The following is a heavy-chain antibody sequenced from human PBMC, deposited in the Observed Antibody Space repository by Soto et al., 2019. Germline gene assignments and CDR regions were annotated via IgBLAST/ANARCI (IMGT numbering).Heavy chain of an antibody. Sequence: SETLSLTCTVSGGSVSSGSYYWGWIRQPPGKGLEWIGSIYCSGNTYYNPSLKSRVTISVDTSKNQFSLKLSSVTAADTAVYYCARHVGDYFSYMDVWGKGTTVTGSS. CDR2: IYCSGNT. J-gene: IGHJ6*03. CDR1: GGSVSSGSYY. V-gene: IGHV4-39*01. CDR3: ARHVGDYFSYMDV.